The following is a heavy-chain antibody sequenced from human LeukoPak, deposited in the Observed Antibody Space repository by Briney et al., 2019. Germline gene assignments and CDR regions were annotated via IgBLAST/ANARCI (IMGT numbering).Heavy chain of an antibody. D-gene: IGHD2-15*01. CDR1: GYTFTGYF. Sequence: ASLKVSCKASGYTFTGYFVHWVRQAPGQGLQWMGWINPNTGGTNYAQKFQGRVTMTRDTSISTAYMELSRLRSDDTAVYYCARAGGYCGRISCPYYFDYWGQGSLVAVSS. J-gene: IGHJ4*02. CDR3: ARAGGYCGRISCPYYFDY. CDR2: INPNTGGT. V-gene: IGHV1-2*02.